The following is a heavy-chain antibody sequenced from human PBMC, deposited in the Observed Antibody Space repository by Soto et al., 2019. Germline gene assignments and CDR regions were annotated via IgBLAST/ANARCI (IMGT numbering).Heavy chain of an antibody. Sequence: EVQLVESGGGLVQPGGSLRLSCAASGFTFSSYDMHWVRQATGKGLELVSAIGTAGDTYYPGSVKGRFTISRENAKNSLYLQMNSLRAGDTAVYYCAKGFESTVTNWYFDLWGRGTLVTVSS. D-gene: IGHD4-17*01. CDR2: IGTAGDT. CDR3: AKGFESTVTNWYFDL. J-gene: IGHJ2*01. V-gene: IGHV3-13*01. CDR1: GFTFSSYD.